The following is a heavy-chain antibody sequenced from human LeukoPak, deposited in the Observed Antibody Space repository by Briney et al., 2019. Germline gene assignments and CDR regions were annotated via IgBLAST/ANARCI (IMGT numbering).Heavy chain of an antibody. CDR1: GFSFSKYG. CDR3: ARVLSEGGHGMDV. J-gene: IGHJ6*01. Sequence: GRSLRLSCTASGFSFSKYGMHWVRQAPGKGLEWVAVIWHDGSKQHYADFVKGRFTISRENAKNSLYLQMNSLRAGDTAVYYCARVLSEGGHGMDVWGQGTTVTVSS. CDR2: IWHDGSKQ. V-gene: IGHV3-33*01. D-gene: IGHD1-26*01.